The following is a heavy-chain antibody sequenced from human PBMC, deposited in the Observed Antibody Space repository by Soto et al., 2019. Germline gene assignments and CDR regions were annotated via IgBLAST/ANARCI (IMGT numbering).Heavy chain of an antibody. J-gene: IGHJ4*02. CDR2: ITSSSSTV. Sequence: GGSLRLSCAASGFTFSSYEMNWVRQAPGKGLEWVSYITSSSSTVSYADSVKGRFTISRDNAKNSLYLQMSSLRDDDTAVYYCARDYGYSSSWSPSFDYWGQGSLVTVSS. V-gene: IGHV3-48*02. D-gene: IGHD6-13*01. CDR3: ARDYGYSSSWSPSFDY. CDR1: GFTFSSYE.